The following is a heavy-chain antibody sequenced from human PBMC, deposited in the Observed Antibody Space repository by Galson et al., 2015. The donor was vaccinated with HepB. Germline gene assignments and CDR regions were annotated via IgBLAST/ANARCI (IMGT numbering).Heavy chain of an antibody. CDR3: TTDVYYSTYWSRLDP. CDR1: GFTFSRYG. V-gene: IGHV3-15*01. D-gene: IGHD2-8*02. Sequence: SLRLSCAASGFTFSRYGMHWARQAPGKGLQWVGRIKSKTDGDTKDYAAPVKGKFTISRDDSKNRLYLQMNSLKPEDTAVYYCTTDVYYSTYWSRLDPWGQGTLVTVSS. J-gene: IGHJ5*02. CDR2: IKSKTDGDTK.